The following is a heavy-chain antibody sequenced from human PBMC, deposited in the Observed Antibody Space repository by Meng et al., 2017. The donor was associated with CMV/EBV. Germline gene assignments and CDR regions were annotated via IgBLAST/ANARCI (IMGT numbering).Heavy chain of an antibody. D-gene: IGHD2-2*01. Sequence: GESLKISCAASGFTFSSYSMNWVRQAPGKGLEWVSSISSSSSYIYYADSVKGRFTISRDNAKNSLYLQMNSLRAEDTAVYYCARDFVVVPAAKWEFDYWGQGTLVTVSS. CDR3: ARDFVVVPAAKWEFDY. V-gene: IGHV3-21*01. CDR2: ISSSSSYI. CDR1: GFTFSSYS. J-gene: IGHJ4*02.